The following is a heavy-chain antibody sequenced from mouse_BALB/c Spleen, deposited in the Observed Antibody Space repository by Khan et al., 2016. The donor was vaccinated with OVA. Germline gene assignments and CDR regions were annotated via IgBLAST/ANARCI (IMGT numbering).Heavy chain of an antibody. CDR1: GYTFTSYW. V-gene: IGHV1-7*01. CDR3: ENNGRSSAWFTY. J-gene: IGHJ3*01. Sequence: VQLQQSGAELAKPGASVKMSCKASGYTFTSYWIHWVKQRPGQGLEWIGYINPSTGYTEYNQKFKDKATLTAAKSSSTAYMQLSSLTSEDSAVYYWENNGRSSAWFTYWGQGTLVTVSA. CDR2: INPSTGYT. D-gene: IGHD1-1*01.